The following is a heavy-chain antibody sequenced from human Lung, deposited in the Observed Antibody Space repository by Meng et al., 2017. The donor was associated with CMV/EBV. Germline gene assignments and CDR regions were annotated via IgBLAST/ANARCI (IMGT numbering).Heavy chain of an antibody. J-gene: IGHJ5*02. Sequence: GGSLRLSCVASGFAFNRHWMHWVRQVPGKGLEWVSIINLDGTKKRYGDSVRGRFTISRDKAGNTLYLQMNSLRAGDTAIYDCASANHFGSGMSFDPWGQGXLVTASS. CDR1: GFAFNRHW. D-gene: IGHD3-10*01. CDR3: ASANHFGSGMSFDP. CDR2: INLDGTKK. V-gene: IGHV3-74*01.